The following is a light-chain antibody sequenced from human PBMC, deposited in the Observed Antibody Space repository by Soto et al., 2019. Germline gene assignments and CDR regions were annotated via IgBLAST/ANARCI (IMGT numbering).Light chain of an antibody. V-gene: IGLV2-14*01. J-gene: IGLJ1*01. Sequence: QSALTQPASVTGTPGQSITISCTTSNIDVGAYNYVSWYQQHPGKAPKLMIYEVSNRPSGVSHRFSGSKSDNTASLTISGLQTDDEADYYCSSYTSSRTLVFGTGTKVTVL. CDR3: SSYTSSRTLV. CDR1: NIDVGAYNY. CDR2: EVS.